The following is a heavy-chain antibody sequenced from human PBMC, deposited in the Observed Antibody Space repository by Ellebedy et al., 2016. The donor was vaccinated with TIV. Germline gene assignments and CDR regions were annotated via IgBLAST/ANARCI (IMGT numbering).Heavy chain of an antibody. CDR3: ARARSSGWLHTPDY. J-gene: IGHJ4*02. D-gene: IGHD6-19*01. V-gene: IGHV1-46*04. Sequence: AASVQVSCKASGYTFSNYFVHWVRQAPGQGLEWMGIINPTSGSTTYAQKLQGRLTMTRDTSTSTVYMELSSLRSEDTAVYYCARARSSGWLHTPDYWGQGTLVIVSS. CDR2: INPTSGST. CDR1: GYTFSNYF.